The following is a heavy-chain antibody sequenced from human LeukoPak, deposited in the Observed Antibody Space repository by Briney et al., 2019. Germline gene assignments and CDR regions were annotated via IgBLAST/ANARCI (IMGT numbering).Heavy chain of an antibody. CDR2: IYPSDSDT. CDR1: GYSFTTSW. CDR3: ARHSAISTPGDY. V-gene: IGHV5-51*01. D-gene: IGHD2-21*01. Sequence: GKSLKISCKGSGYSFTTSWIGWVRQMPGKGLEWMGIIYPSDSDTRYSPSFQGQVTISADKSISTAYLQWSSLKASDTAMYYCARHSAISTPGDYWGQGTLVTVSS. J-gene: IGHJ4*02.